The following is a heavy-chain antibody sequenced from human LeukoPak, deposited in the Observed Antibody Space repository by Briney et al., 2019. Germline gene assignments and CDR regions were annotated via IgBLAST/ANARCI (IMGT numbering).Heavy chain of an antibody. D-gene: IGHD2-15*01. CDR2: IYPGDSDT. CDR3: ARPQCSGGSCYSAFDY. J-gene: IGHJ4*02. Sequence: GESLKISCKGSGYSFTSYWIGWVRQMPGKGLEWMGIIYPGDSDTRYSPSFQGQVTISADKSISTAYLQWSSLKASDTDMYYCARPQCSGGSCYSAFDYWGQGTLVTVSS. CDR1: GYSFTSYW. V-gene: IGHV5-51*01.